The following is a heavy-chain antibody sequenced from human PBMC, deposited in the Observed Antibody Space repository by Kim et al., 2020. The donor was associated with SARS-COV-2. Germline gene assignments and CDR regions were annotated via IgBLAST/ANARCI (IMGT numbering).Heavy chain of an antibody. D-gene: IGHD3-22*01. J-gene: IGHJ4*02. Sequence: SVKVSCKASGGTFSSYAISWVRQAPGQGLEWMGGIIPIFGTANYAQKFQGRVTITADESTSTAYMELSSLRSEDTAVYYCAREGAYYYDSSGLDYWGQGTLVTVSS. CDR1: GGTFSSYA. CDR3: AREGAYYYDSSGLDY. CDR2: IIPIFGTA. V-gene: IGHV1-69*13.